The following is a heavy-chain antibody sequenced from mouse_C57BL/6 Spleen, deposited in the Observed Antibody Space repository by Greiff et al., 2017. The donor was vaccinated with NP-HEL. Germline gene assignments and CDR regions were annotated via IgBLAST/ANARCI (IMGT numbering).Heavy chain of an antibody. V-gene: IGHV1-18*01. CDR2: INPNNGGT. Sequence: VQLKESGPELVKPGASVKIPCKASGYTFTDYNMDWVKQSHGKSLEWIGDINPNNGGTIYNQKFKGKATLTVDNSSSTAYMELRSLTSEDTAVYYCAANWMDYWGQGTSVTVSS. J-gene: IGHJ4*01. CDR3: AANWMDY. D-gene: IGHD4-1*01. CDR1: GYTFTDYN.